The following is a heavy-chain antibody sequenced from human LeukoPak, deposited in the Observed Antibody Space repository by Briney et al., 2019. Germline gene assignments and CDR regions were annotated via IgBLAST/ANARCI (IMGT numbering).Heavy chain of an antibody. CDR3: ARVSEDYYDSSGYYPFDY. D-gene: IGHD3-22*01. Sequence: SVKVSCKASGGTFSSYAISWVRQAPGQGLEWMRRIIPIFGTANYAQKFQGRVTITTDESTSTAYMELSSLRSEDTAVYYCARVSEDYYDSSGYYPFDYWGQGTLVTVSS. V-gene: IGHV1-69*05. J-gene: IGHJ4*02. CDR2: IIPIFGTA. CDR1: GGTFSSYA.